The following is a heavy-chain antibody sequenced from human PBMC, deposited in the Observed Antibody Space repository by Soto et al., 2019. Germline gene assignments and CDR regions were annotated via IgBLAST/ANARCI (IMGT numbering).Heavy chain of an antibody. CDR2: IYYNGAT. J-gene: IGHJ4*02. CDR3: ARHDSIMGAPTQFGY. V-gene: IGHV4-39*01. Sequence: PSETLSLTCVVSGGPISSDSYYWAWIRKPPGKGLEWIASIYYNGATYYIPSLKSRVTISIDTSKSQFSLKLNSVAAADTAVYYCARHDSIMGAPTQFGYWGQGILVTVSS. D-gene: IGHD1-26*01. CDR1: GGPISSDSYY.